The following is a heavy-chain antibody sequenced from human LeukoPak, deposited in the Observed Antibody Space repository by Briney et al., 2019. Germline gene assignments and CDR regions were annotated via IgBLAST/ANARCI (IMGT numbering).Heavy chain of an antibody. V-gene: IGHV1-69*13. CDR1: GGTFSSYA. J-gene: IGHJ4*02. D-gene: IGHD3-22*01. CDR3: ARGEQWLLRSYFDY. Sequence: SVKVFCKASGGTFSSYAISWVRQAPGQGREWMGGIIPIFGTANYAQKFQGRVTITADESTSTAYMELSSLRSEDTAVYYCARGEQWLLRSYFDYWGQGTLVTVSS. CDR2: IIPIFGTA.